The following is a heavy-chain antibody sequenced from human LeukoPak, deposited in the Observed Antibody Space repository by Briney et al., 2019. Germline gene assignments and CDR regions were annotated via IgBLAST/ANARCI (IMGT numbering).Heavy chain of an antibody. CDR1: GGSISSGSYY. V-gene: IGHV4-61*02. D-gene: IGHD1-20*01. Sequence: SQTLSLTSTGSGGSISSGSYYWSWIRQPAGKGLEWIGRIYTSGSTNYNPSLMNRVTISVDTSKNQFSLKLRSVTAADTAVYYCTKVVTGTVDYWGQGTLVTVSS. CDR3: TKVVTGTVDY. CDR2: IYTSGST. J-gene: IGHJ4*02.